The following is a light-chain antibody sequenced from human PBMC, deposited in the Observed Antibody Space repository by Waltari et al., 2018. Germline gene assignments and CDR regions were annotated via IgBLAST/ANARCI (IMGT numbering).Light chain of an antibody. Sequence: APLSVSPGDRANLSCRASQNISSYLAWYQHKSGQAPRLLIHAASTRATGIPARFSGSGSGTDFTLTISSLQSEDFAVYYCQQYNHWPRTFGQGTKVDIK. CDR3: QQYNHWPRT. CDR2: AAS. V-gene: IGKV3-15*01. CDR1: QNISSY. J-gene: IGKJ1*01.